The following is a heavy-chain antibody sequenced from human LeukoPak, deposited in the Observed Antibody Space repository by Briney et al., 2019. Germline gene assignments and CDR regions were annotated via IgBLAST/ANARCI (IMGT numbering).Heavy chain of an antibody. J-gene: IGHJ4*02. V-gene: IGHV1-8*03. CDR2: MNPNSGNT. Sequence: ASVKVSCKASGYTFTSYDINWVRQATGQGLEWMGWMNPNSGNTGYAQKFQGRVTITADKSTSTAYMELSSLRSEDTAVYYCARISTDGSDYWGQGTLVTVSS. CDR1: GYTFTSYD. D-gene: IGHD5-24*01. CDR3: ARISTDGSDY.